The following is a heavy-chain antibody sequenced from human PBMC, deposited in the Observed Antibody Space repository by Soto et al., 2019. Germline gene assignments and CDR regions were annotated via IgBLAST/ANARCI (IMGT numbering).Heavy chain of an antibody. V-gene: IGHV3-7*01. CDR3: ARVCFDTNGYIEGFDY. Sequence: SGGSLRLSCAVSGFTFSSYWMSWVRQAPGKGLEWVANIKKDGSETYYVDSVKGRFTISRDNAKNSLYLQMNSLRAEDTALYYCARVCFDTNGYIEGFDYWGQGTLVTVSS. CDR2: IKKDGSET. CDR1: GFTFSSYW. J-gene: IGHJ4*02. D-gene: IGHD5-18*01.